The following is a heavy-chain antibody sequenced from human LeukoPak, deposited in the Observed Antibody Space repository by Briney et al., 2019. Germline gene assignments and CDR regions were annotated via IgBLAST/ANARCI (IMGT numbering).Heavy chain of an antibody. CDR2: INHSGST. CDR3: ARAATDIVVVPAAMVDYFDH. D-gene: IGHD2-2*01. V-gene: IGHV4-34*01. CDR1: GGSFSGYY. J-gene: IGHJ4*02. Sequence: PSETLSLTCAVYGGSFSGYYWSWIRQPPRKGLEWIGEINHSGSTNYNPSLKSRVTISVDASKNQFSLKLSSVTAADTAVYYCARAATDIVVVPAAMVDYFDHWGQGTLVTVSS.